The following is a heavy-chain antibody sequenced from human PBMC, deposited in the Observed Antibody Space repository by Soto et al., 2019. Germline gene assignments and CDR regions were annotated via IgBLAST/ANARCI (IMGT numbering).Heavy chain of an antibody. CDR2: LGGNGFTT. J-gene: IGHJ6*03. V-gene: IGHV3-23*01. Sequence: EVQLLESGGGLVQPGGSLRLSCVVSGFTFGSYAMSWVRQAPEKGPEWVAILGGNGFTTYYADSVKGRFTISGDKSKSTLFLQMTSIRADDTGVYYCAKALRRSLTFCYYMDVWGRGTGVTVSS. CDR3: AKALRRSLTFCYYMDV. D-gene: IGHD6-13*01. CDR1: GFTFGSYA.